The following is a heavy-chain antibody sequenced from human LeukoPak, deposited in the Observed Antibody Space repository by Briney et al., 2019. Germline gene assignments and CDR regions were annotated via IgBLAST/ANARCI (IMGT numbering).Heavy chain of an antibody. CDR3: ARDPTTVIVVNPFDY. J-gene: IGHJ4*02. V-gene: IGHV3-48*02. CDR2: ISSSSSTI. CDR1: GFTFSSYS. D-gene: IGHD2-2*01. Sequence: GGSLRLSCAASGFTFSSYSMNWVRQAPGKGLEWVSYISSSSSTIYYADSVKGRFTISRDNAKNSLYLQMNGLRDEDTAVYYCARDPTTVIVVNPFDYWGQATLVTVSS.